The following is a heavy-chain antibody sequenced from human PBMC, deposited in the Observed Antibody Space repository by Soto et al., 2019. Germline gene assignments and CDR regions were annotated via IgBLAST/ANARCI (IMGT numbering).Heavy chain of an antibody. Sequence: QVQLVQSGAEVKKPGASVKVSCKASGYTFTSYAMHWVRQAPGQRLEWMGWINAGNGNTKYSQKFQGRVTITRDTSASTAYMELSSLRSEDTAVYYCARGDCSGGSCYGAGFDYWGQGTLVTVSS. CDR1: GYTFTSYA. CDR3: ARGDCSGGSCYGAGFDY. D-gene: IGHD2-15*01. CDR2: INAGNGNT. V-gene: IGHV1-3*01. J-gene: IGHJ4*02.